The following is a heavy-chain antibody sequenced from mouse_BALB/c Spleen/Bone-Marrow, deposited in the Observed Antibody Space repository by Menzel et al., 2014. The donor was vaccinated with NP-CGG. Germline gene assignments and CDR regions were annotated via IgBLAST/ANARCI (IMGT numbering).Heavy chain of an antibody. D-gene: IGHD2-3*01. CDR2: IYPYNGGT. V-gene: IGHV1S29*02. Sequence: VQLQQSGPELVKPGASVKISCKASGYTFTDYNMHWVKQSHGQSLEWIGYIYPYNGGTGYNQEFKSKATLTVDNSPSTAYMELRSLTSEDSAVYYCARIYDGYFLFDYWGQGTTLTVSS. CDR1: GYTFTDYN. CDR3: ARIYDGYFLFDY. J-gene: IGHJ2*01.